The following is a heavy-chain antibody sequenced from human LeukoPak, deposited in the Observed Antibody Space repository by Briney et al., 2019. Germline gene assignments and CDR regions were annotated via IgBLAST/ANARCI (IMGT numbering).Heavy chain of an antibody. V-gene: IGHV4-39*01. CDR2: IYYSGST. Sequence: SETLSLTCTVSGGSLSSSSYYWGWIRQPPGKGLEWIGSIYYSGSTYYNPSLKSRVTISVDTSKNQFSLKLSSVTAADTAVYYCLAAAGNAFDIWGQGTMVTVSS. J-gene: IGHJ3*02. CDR1: GGSLSSSSYY. CDR3: LAAAGNAFDI. D-gene: IGHD6-13*01.